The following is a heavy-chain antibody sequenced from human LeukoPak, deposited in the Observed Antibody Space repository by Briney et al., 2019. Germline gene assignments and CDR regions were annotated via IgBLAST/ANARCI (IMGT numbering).Heavy chain of an antibody. CDR1: GFTFSSYW. Sequence: GGSLRLSCAASGFTFSSYWMHWVRHAPGKGLVWVSRINSDGSSTSYADSVKGRFTISRDNAKNTLYLQMNSLRAEDTAVYYCAKVGYSSSWTQFDYWGQGTLVTVSS. V-gene: IGHV3-74*01. D-gene: IGHD6-13*01. CDR2: INSDGSST. CDR3: AKVGYSSSWTQFDY. J-gene: IGHJ4*02.